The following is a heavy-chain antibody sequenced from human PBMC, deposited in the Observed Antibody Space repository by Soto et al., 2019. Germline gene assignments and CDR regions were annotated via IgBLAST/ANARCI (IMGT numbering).Heavy chain of an antibody. D-gene: IGHD3-3*01. V-gene: IGHV4-31*03. CDR2: IYYSYNT. CDR3: ARYCYDFWSGPGGYYYYGMDV. CDR1: GASISSGAYY. Sequence: SETLSLTCTVSGASISSGAYYWSWLRQHPGKGLEWIGYIYYSYNTYYNPSLRSRVVISVETSKSQFSLKLSSVTAADTAVYYCARYCYDFWSGPGGYYYYGMDVWGQGTTVTVSS. J-gene: IGHJ6*02.